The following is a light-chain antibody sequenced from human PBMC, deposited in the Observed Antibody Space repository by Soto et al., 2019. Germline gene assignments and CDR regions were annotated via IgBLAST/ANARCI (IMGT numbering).Light chain of an antibody. J-gene: IGKJ1*01. V-gene: IGKV1-5*03. CDR2: KAS. Sequence: DIPMTQSPSTLSASVGDRVTITCRASQSISSWLAWYQQKPGKAPKLLIYKASSLESGVPSRFNGSGSGTEFTLTISSLKPDDFATYYCQQYNSYSGTFGQGTKVEIK. CDR1: QSISSW. CDR3: QQYNSYSGT.